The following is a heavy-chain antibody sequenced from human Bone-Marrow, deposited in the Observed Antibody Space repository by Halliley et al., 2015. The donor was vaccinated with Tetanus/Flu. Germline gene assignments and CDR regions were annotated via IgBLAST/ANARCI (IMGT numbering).Heavy chain of an antibody. CDR1: GGSILTHY. CDR3: ARGDYGIGRT. D-gene: IGHD3-16*01. V-gene: IGHV4-59*11. CDR2: VYYSGTS. Sequence: TLSLTCTVSGGSILTHYWSWIRQPPGNGLEWIGYVYYSGTSTYNHSPKSRGAITVDRANNHFSLKVSSVTAADTAVYYCARGDYGIGRTWGQATLVTVSS. J-gene: IGHJ5*02.